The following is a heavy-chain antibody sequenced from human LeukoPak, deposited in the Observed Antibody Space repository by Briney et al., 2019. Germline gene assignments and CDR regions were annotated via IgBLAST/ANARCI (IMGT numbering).Heavy chain of an antibody. Sequence: EGSLRLSCAASGFTFSSYGMHWVRQAPGKGLEWVAVISYDGSNKYYADSVKGRFTISRDNSKNTLYLQMNSLRAEDTAVYYCAKESRASSSWYVATGNYFDYWGQGTLVTVSS. D-gene: IGHD6-13*01. CDR2: ISYDGSNK. CDR1: GFTFSSYG. J-gene: IGHJ4*02. V-gene: IGHV3-30*18. CDR3: AKESRASSSWYVATGNYFDY.